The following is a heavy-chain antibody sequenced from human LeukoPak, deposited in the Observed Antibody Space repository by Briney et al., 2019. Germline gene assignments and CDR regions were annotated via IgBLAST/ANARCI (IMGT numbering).Heavy chain of an antibody. CDR2: ISSSGSYT. J-gene: IGHJ6*02. CDR3: ARDRTRYCSGGSCYSSYGMDV. D-gene: IGHD2-15*01. Sequence: PGGSLRLSCAASGFTFSSYNMNWVRQAPGKGLEWVSSISSSGSYTYYADSVKGRFTISRDNAKSSLYLQMNSLRAEDTAVYYCARDRTRYCSGGSCYSSYGMDVWGQGTTVTVSS. CDR1: GFTFSSYN. V-gene: IGHV3-21*01.